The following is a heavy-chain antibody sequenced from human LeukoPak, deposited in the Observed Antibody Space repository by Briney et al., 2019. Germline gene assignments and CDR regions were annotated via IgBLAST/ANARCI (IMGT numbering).Heavy chain of an antibody. CDR1: GFIFSSYS. V-gene: IGHV3-23*01. CDR2: ISGSGGST. J-gene: IGHJ4*02. Sequence: GGSLRLSCVGSGFIFSSYSMNWVRQAPGEGLEWVSAISGSGGSTYNADSVKGRFTISRDNSKNTLYLQMNSLRAEDTAVYYCAKSGYNRFDYWGQGTLVTVSS. D-gene: IGHD5-24*01. CDR3: AKSGYNRFDY.